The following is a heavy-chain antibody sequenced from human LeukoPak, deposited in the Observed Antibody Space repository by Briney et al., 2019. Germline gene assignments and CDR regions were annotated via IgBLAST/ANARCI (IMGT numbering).Heavy chain of an antibody. D-gene: IGHD2-2*01. CDR1: GCTVSSNY. V-gene: IGHV3-66*01. Sequence: GGSLRLSCAASGCTVSSNYMSWVRQPPGKGLEWVSVIYSGGSTYYADSVKGRFTISRDNSKNTLYLQMNSLRAEDTAVYYCARDCSSTSCSDYWGQGTLVTVSS. CDR2: IYSGGST. CDR3: ARDCSSTSCSDY. J-gene: IGHJ4*02.